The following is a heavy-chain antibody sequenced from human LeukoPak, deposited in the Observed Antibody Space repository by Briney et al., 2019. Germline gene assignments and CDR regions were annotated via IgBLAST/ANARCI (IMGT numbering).Heavy chain of an antibody. D-gene: IGHD3-16*01. V-gene: IGHV3-7*03. J-gene: IGHJ5*02. CDR3: TKDAQPRSRWFDP. Sequence: GGSLRLSCAASGFIFKDYWMIWVRQAPGKGLEWVANIKQDGSEKYYVDSVKGRFTISRDNAKNSLYLQMNTLRAEDTAMYYCTKDAQPRSRWFDPWGQGTLVTVSS. CDR2: IKQDGSEK. CDR1: GFIFKDYW.